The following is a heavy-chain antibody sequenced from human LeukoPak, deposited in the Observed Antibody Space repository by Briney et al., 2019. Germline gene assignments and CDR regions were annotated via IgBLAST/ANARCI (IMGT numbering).Heavy chain of an antibody. CDR1: GGSFSGYY. D-gene: IGHD6-13*01. V-gene: IGHV4-34*01. CDR3: ARVRQYSSSRYYYYYMDV. CDR2: INHSGST. Sequence: SETLSLTCAVYGGSFSGYYWSWIRQPPGKGLEWIGEINHSGSTNYNPSLKSRVTISVDTSKNQFSLKLSSVTAADTAVYYCARVRQYSSSRYYYYYMDVWGKGTTVTVSS. J-gene: IGHJ6*03.